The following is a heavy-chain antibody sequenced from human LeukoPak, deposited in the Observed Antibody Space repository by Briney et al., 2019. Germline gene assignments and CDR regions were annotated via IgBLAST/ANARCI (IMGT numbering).Heavy chain of an antibody. Sequence: PSETLSLTCTVAGRSISSGSYYWSWIRQPAGKGLEWIGRIYTSGSTNYNPSLKSRVTISVDTSKNQFSLKLSSVTAADTAVYYCARAFIAVARDAFDIWGQGTMVTVSS. CDR1: GRSISSGSYY. J-gene: IGHJ3*02. CDR3: ARAFIAVARDAFDI. CDR2: IYTSGST. V-gene: IGHV4-61*02. D-gene: IGHD6-19*01.